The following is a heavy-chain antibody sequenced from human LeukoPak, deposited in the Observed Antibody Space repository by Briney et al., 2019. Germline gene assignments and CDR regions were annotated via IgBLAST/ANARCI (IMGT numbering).Heavy chain of an antibody. V-gene: IGHV4-38-2*02. Sequence: PSETLSLTCTVSGYSISSGYYWGWIRQPPGKGLEWIGSIYHSGSTYYNPSLKSRVTISVDTSKNQFSLKLSSVTAADTAVYYCARALGGIAAATACYDSSGYYYVDAFDIWGQGTMVTVSS. CDR1: GYSISSGYY. D-gene: IGHD3-22*01. J-gene: IGHJ3*02. CDR2: IYHSGST. CDR3: ARALGGIAAATACYDSSGYYYVDAFDI.